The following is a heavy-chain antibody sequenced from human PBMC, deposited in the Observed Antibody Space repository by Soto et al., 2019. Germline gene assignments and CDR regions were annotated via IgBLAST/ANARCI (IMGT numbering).Heavy chain of an antibody. CDR1: GFTFSDYA. CDR2: ASGSGSGT. V-gene: IGHV3-23*01. D-gene: IGHD1-1*01. J-gene: IGHJ4*02. Sequence: EVQLLESGGGSVHPGESLRLSCAASGFTFSDYAMAWVRQAPGKGLEWVSSASGSGSGTYYADSVKGRFTISRDNSKNTLFLHMTNLPDGDTALYFCAKSRPCVEAAPDYWGQGTLVTVSS. CDR3: AKSRPCVEAAPDY.